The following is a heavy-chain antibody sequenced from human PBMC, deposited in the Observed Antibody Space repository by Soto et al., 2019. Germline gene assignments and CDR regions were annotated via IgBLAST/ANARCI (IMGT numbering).Heavy chain of an antibody. J-gene: IGHJ3*02. CDR1: GFTYGHFG. D-gene: IGHD3-10*01. CDR2: IWHDGSKK. CDR3: ARDAYGPAGRGGAFDI. V-gene: IGHV3-33*01. Sequence: QVQLVESGGGVVQPGRSLRLSCATSGFTYGHFGMHWARQAPGKGLEWVAVIWHDGSKKLYADSVKGRFTISRDDSKKTLDLQMNSLRVEDTAGYYWARDAYGPAGRGGAFDIWGQGTVVIVSS.